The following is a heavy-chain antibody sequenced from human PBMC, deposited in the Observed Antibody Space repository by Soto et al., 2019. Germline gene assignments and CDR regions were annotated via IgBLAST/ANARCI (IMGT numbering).Heavy chain of an antibody. D-gene: IGHD6-13*01. Sequence: SEPLPLTCAVYGGSFSVYYWSWIRQPPGKGLEWIGEINHSGSTNYNPSLKSRVTISVDTSKNQFSLKLSSVTAADTAVYYCARGKTLGYSSSWYVYYGMDVWGQGTTVTVSS. CDR2: INHSGST. V-gene: IGHV4-34*01. CDR3: ARGKTLGYSSSWYVYYGMDV. J-gene: IGHJ6*02. CDR1: GGSFSVYY.